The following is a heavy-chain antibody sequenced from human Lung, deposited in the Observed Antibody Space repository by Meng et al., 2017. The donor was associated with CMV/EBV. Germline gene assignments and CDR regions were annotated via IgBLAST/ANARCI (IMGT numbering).Heavy chain of an antibody. D-gene: IGHD1-1*01. CDR3: ARGYSHRFDY. V-gene: IGHV6-1*01. CDR1: GDSVSSNSVA. J-gene: IGHJ4*02. Sequence: LXCAISGDSVSSNSVAWNWIGQSPSRGLEWLGRTYYRSKWYNDYAVSVKSRITINPDTSKNQFSLQLKSVTPEDTAVYYCARGYSHRFDYWGQGSLVTVSS. CDR2: TYYRSKWYN.